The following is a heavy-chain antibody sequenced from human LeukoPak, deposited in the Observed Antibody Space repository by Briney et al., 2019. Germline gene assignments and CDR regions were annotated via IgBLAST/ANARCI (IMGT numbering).Heavy chain of an antibody. J-gene: IGHJ3*02. CDR2: IYYSGST. D-gene: IGHD3-22*01. CDR3: ARDTGRGHYYDSSDDAFDI. CDR1: GGSISSSSYY. V-gene: IGHV4-39*07. Sequence: SETLSLTCTVSGGSISSSSYYWGWIRQPPGKGLEWIGSIYYSGSTYYNPSLKSRVTISVDTSKNQFSLKLSSVTAADTAVYYCARDTGRGHYYDSSDDAFDIWGQGTMVTVSS.